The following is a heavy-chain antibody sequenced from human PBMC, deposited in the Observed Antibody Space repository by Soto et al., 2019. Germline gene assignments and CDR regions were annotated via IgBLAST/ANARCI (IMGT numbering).Heavy chain of an antibody. D-gene: IGHD3-22*01. V-gene: IGHV3-30*18. CDR2: ISYDGTNK. Sequence: QRLSCAASGFTFSTYGIHWVRQAPGKGLEWVALISYDGTNKNYADSVKGRFTISRDNSKNTLYLQMNTLRAEDTAVYYCAKTTDRSGYYSRFDYWGQGTLVTV. CDR1: GFTFSTYG. J-gene: IGHJ4*02. CDR3: AKTTDRSGYYSRFDY.